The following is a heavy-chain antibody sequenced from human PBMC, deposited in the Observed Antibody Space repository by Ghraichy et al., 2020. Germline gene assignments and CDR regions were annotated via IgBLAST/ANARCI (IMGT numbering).Heavy chain of an antibody. CDR2: ISWNSGSK. CDR1: GFTFDDYA. Sequence: GGSLRLSCAASGFTFDDYAMHWVRQAPGKGLEWVSGISWNSGSKGYADSVKGRFTISRDNAKNSLYLQMNSLRAEDTALYYCAKDRYSSSWEFDYWGQGTLVTVSS. D-gene: IGHD6-13*01. J-gene: IGHJ4*02. CDR3: AKDRYSSSWEFDY. V-gene: IGHV3-9*01.